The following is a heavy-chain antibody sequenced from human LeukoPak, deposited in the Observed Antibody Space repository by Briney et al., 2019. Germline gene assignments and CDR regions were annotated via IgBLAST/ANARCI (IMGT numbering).Heavy chain of an antibody. CDR1: GFTFSSYW. V-gene: IGHV3-7*01. Sequence: PGGSLRLSCAASGFTFSSYWMSWVRQAPGKGLEWVANIKQDGSEKYYVDSVKGRFTISRDNAKNSLYLQMNSLRAEDTAVYYCARGTGYSSSWYQGYMDVWGKGTTVTVSS. CDR3: ARGTGYSSSWYQGYMDV. CDR2: IKQDGSEK. D-gene: IGHD6-13*01. J-gene: IGHJ6*03.